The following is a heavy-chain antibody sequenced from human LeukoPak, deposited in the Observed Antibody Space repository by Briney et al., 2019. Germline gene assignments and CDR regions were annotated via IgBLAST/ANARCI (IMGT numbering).Heavy chain of an antibody. CDR2: ISSSSSYI. J-gene: IGHJ4*02. CDR1: GFTFSSYS. Sequence: GGSLRLSCAASGFTFSSYSMNWVRQAPGKGLEWVSSISSSSSYIYYADSVKGRFTISRDNAKNSLYLQMNSLRAEDTAVYYCARDRRGTSCHDYWGQGTLVTASS. D-gene: IGHD2-2*01. CDR3: ARDRRGTSCHDY. V-gene: IGHV3-21*01.